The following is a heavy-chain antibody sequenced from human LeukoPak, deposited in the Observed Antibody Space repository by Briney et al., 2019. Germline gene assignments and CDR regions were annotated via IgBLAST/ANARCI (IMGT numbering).Heavy chain of an antibody. CDR3: ARFRSVLWDFDY. Sequence: GGSLRLSCAASGFNFSNYSMNWVRQAPGKGLEWVSYISSSGRTIHHADSVKGRFTISRDNAKNSLYLQMNSLRDEDTAVYYCARFRSVLWDFDYWGQRAMVTVSS. CDR1: GFNFSNYS. CDR2: ISSSGRTI. V-gene: IGHV3-48*02. J-gene: IGHJ4*02. D-gene: IGHD2-2*01.